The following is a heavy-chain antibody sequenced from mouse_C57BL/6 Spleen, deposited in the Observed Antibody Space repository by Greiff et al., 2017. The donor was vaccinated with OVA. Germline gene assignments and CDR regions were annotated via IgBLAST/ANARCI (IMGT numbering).Heavy chain of an antibody. Sequence: EVQVVESRGGLVQPGGSMKLSCVASGFTFSNYWMNWVRQSPEKGLEWVAQIRLKSDNYATHYAESVKGRFTISRDDSKSSVYLQMNNLWAEDTGIYYCTDLFAYWGQGTLVTVSA. CDR3: TDLFAY. CDR1: GFTFSNYW. J-gene: IGHJ3*01. CDR2: IRLKSDNYAT. V-gene: IGHV6-3*01.